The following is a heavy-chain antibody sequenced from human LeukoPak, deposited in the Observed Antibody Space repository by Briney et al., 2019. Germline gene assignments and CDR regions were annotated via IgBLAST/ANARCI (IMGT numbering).Heavy chain of an antibody. CDR1: GFTFSSYA. CDR3: ARGTLKAAATDFDY. J-gene: IGHJ4*02. D-gene: IGHD6-13*01. Sequence: GGSLRLSCAASGFTFSSYAMNWVRQAPGKGLEWVSGINWNGGSTGYADSVKGRFTISRDNAKNSLYLQMNSLRAEDTALYYCARGTLKAAATDFDYWGQGTLVTVSS. V-gene: IGHV3-20*04. CDR2: INWNGGST.